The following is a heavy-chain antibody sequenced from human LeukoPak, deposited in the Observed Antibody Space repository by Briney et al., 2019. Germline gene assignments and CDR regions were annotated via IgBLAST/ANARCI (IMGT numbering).Heavy chain of an antibody. Sequence: GASLKISCKGSGYSFAYYWIAWVRQMPGKGLEWMGIIYPGDSDTKYSPSFQGQVTISADKSISTAYLQLNSLKASDTAMYYCAKSTSSAYGVDVWGQGTTVTVSS. CDR2: IYPGDSDT. CDR1: GYSFAYYW. CDR3: AKSTSSAYGVDV. V-gene: IGHV5-51*01. J-gene: IGHJ6*02.